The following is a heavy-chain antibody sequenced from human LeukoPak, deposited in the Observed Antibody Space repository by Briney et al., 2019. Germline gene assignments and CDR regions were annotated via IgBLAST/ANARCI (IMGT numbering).Heavy chain of an antibody. D-gene: IGHD3-10*01. Sequence: GGSLRLSCAASGFTFSNCETNWVRQAPGKGLEWISYISSSGKTIYYTDSVKGRFTISRDNARNSLFLQMHSLRAEDTAVYHCARHYYHDYWGQGTLVTVSS. CDR2: ISSSGKTI. CDR3: ARHYYHDY. J-gene: IGHJ4*02. V-gene: IGHV3-48*03. CDR1: GFTFSNCE.